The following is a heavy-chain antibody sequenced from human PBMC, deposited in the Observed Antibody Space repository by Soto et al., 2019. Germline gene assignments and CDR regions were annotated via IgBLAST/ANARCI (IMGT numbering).Heavy chain of an antibody. D-gene: IGHD6-19*01. CDR2: IIPILGIA. J-gene: IGHJ4*02. CDR1: GDTFSSYT. Sequence: QVQLVQSGAEVKKPGSSVKVSCKASGDTFSSYTISWVRQAPGQGLEWMGRIIPILGIANYAQKFQGRVTITADKSTSTAYMALSSLRSEDTAVYYCARSIAVAGKDYWGQGTLVTVSS. V-gene: IGHV1-69*02. CDR3: ARSIAVAGKDY.